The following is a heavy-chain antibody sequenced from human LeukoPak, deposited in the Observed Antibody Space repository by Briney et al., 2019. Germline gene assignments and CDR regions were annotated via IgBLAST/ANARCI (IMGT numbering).Heavy chain of an antibody. CDR3: ARAWLRLNPYFNY. J-gene: IGHJ4*02. Sequence: ASVKVSCKASGYTFTNYYIHWVRQAPGQGLEWMGMINPSGGSTVYAQMLQGRLTMTRDLSSRTVYMELNSLTSDDTAVYYCARAWLRLNPYFNYGGQGTLVTVSS. CDR2: INPSGGST. D-gene: IGHD5-12*01. V-gene: IGHV1-46*01. CDR1: GYTFTNYY.